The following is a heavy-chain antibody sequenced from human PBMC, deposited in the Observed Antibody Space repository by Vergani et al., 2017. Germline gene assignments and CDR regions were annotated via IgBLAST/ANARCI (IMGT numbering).Heavy chain of an antibody. D-gene: IGHD3-3*01. Sequence: EVQLVESGGGLVKPGGSLRLSCAASGFTFSPYSMNWVRQAPGKGLEWVSCISSSSTYIYYADSVKGRFTISRDNAKNSLYLQMNSLRAEDTAVYYCARDHPYYDFWSGSSPYYYGMDVWGQGTTVTVSS. CDR2: ISSSSTYI. CDR3: ARDHPYYDFWSGSSPYYYGMDV. CDR1: GFTFSPYS. J-gene: IGHJ6*02. V-gene: IGHV3-21*01.